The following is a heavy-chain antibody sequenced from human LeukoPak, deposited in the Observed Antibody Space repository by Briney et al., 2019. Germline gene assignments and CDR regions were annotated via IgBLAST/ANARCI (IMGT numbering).Heavy chain of an antibody. Sequence: GASVKVSCKASGNSFTGYYIHWVRQATGQGLEWMGWMNPNSGNTGYAQKFQGRVTITRNTSISTAYMELSSLRSDDTAVYYRARGATIYYYYYYMDVWGKGTTVTVSS. CDR2: MNPNSGNT. V-gene: IGHV1-8*03. CDR3: ARGATIYYYYYYMDV. D-gene: IGHD5-12*01. J-gene: IGHJ6*03. CDR1: GNSFTGYY.